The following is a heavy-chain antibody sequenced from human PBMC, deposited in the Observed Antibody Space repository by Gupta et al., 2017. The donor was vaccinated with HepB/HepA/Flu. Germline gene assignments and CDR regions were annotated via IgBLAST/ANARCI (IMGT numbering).Heavy chain of an antibody. CDR3: AIRDGYKWDLRGSGSMAV. CDR2: IYHTGNT. CDR1: GGSISNNTW. Sequence: QVQLQESGPGLVQPSGTLSLTCVVSGGSISNNTWWTWVRQPPGKGLEWIGEIYHTGNTNYRPSLKSRVTILVDKSKNQFALNLESVTAADTAIYYCAIRDGYKWDLRGSGSMAVWGRGTTVAVSS. D-gene: IGHD5-24*01. V-gene: IGHV4-4*02. J-gene: IGHJ6*02.